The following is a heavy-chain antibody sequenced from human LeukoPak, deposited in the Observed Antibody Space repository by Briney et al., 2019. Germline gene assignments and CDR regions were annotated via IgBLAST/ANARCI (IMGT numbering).Heavy chain of an antibody. CDR2: ISSSSSYI. CDR1: GFTFSSYS. V-gene: IGHV3-21*01. CDR3: ARYSYGSYWYLDL. Sequence: PGGSLRLSCAASGFTFSSYSMNWVRQAPGKGLEWVSSISSSSSYIYYADSVKGRFTISRDNAKNSLYLQMNSLRAEDTAVYYCARYSYGSYWYLDLWGRGTLVTVSS. J-gene: IGHJ2*01. D-gene: IGHD5-18*01.